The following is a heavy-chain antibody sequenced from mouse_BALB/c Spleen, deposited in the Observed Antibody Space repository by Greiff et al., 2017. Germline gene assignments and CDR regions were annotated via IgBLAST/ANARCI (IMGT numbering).Heavy chain of an antibody. CDR1: GFTFSSYT. Sequence: EVQVVESGGGLVQPGGSLKLSCAASGFTFSSYTMSWVRQTPEKRLEWVAYISNGGGSTYYPDTVKGRFTISRDNAKNTLYLQMSSLKSEDTAMYYCARRAARATFYYAMDYWGQGTSVTVSS. D-gene: IGHD3-1*01. V-gene: IGHV5-12-2*01. CDR2: ISNGGGST. J-gene: IGHJ4*01. CDR3: ARRAARATFYYAMDY.